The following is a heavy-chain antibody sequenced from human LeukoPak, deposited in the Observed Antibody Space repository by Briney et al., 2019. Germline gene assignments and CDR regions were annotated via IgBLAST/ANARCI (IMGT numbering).Heavy chain of an antibody. V-gene: IGHV4-59*01. CDR3: AGWVWTVSRVEYFEN. CDR2: IHHSGST. D-gene: IGHD3/OR15-3a*01. Sequence: GSLRLSCAASGFTFSNAWMSWVRQAPGKGLEWIGNIHHSGSTNYHSSLKSRATMSIDTSKNLFSLNLSFVTAADTAVYYCAGWVWTVSRVEYFENWGQGTLVTVSS. CDR1: GFTFSNAW. J-gene: IGHJ1*01.